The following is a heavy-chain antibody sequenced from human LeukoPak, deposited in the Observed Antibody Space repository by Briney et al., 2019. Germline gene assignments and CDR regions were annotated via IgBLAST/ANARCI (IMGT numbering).Heavy chain of an antibody. CDR2: IKPSGTET. CDR1: GFTFSTYW. D-gene: IGHD3-10*01. CDR3: GRFGDEAGIDN. V-gene: IGHV3-7*01. Sequence: PGGSLRLSCAASGFTFSTYWMTWVRQAPGKGLEWVANIKPSGTETYYGDPVKGRFTISRDNAKNLLYLQMSSLRAEDTAVYSCGRFGDEAGIDNWGQETLVTVSS. J-gene: IGHJ4*02.